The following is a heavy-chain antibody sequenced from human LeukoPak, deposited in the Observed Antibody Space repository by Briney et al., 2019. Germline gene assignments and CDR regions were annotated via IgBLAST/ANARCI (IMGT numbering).Heavy chain of an antibody. CDR2: IKQDGSEK. CDR3: ARDVYSSGWYSGNYYYYYMDV. CDR1: GFTFSSYW. Sequence: PGGSLRLSCAASGFTFSSYWMSWVRQAPGRGLEWVANIKQDGSEKYYVDSVKGRFTISRDNAKNSLYLQMNSLRAEDTAVYYCARDVYSSGWYSGNYYYYYMDVWGKGTTVTISS. V-gene: IGHV3-7*01. D-gene: IGHD6-19*01. J-gene: IGHJ6*03.